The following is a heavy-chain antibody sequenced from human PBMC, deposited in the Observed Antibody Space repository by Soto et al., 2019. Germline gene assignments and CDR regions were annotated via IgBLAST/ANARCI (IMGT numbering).Heavy chain of an antibody. CDR1: GGSISSYY. D-gene: IGHD6-13*01. Sequence: SETLSLTXTVSGGSISSYYWNWIRQSPGKGLEWIGYIHYSGSTNHNPSLKSRVTISVDTSKNQFSLKLRSVTAADTAMYYCAGRIWYDFYYYYGFDVWGQGTTVTVSS. V-gene: IGHV4-59*01. CDR3: AGRIWYDFYYYYGFDV. CDR2: IHYSGST. J-gene: IGHJ6*02.